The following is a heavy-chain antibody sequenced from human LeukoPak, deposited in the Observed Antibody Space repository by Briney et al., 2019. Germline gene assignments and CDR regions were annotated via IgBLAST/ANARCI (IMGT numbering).Heavy chain of an antibody. Sequence: SVKVSCKASGGTFNNYAMSWVRQAPGQGLEWMGGIIPIFARANYAQKFQGRVTITADKSTSTAYMELSSLRSEDTAVYYCARGPSGYHNTGGQGTLVTVSS. CDR1: GGTFNNYA. D-gene: IGHD5-12*01. J-gene: IGHJ4*02. V-gene: IGHV1-69*06. CDR3: ARGPSGYHNT. CDR2: IIPIFARA.